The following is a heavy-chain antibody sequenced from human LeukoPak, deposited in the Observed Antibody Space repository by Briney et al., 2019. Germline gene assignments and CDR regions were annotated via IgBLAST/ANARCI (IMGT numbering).Heavy chain of an antibody. CDR3: ARHDPVGYYLRGMDV. V-gene: IGHV4-59*08. J-gene: IGHJ6*02. Sequence: PSETLSLTCTVSGGFIISYYGSWIRQPPGKGLEWIGYIHYSGTTMYNPSLKSRVTISVDTSKNQFSLNLSSVSAADTAVYYCARHDPVGYYLRGMDVWGQGTTVTVSS. CDR1: GGFIISYY. CDR2: IHYSGTT. D-gene: IGHD2-15*01.